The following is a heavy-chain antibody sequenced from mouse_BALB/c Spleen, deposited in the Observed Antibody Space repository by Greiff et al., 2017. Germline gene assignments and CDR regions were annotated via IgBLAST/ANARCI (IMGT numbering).Heavy chain of an antibody. D-gene: IGHD2-1*01. J-gene: IGHJ4*01. CDR3: ARSGGNCVGCAMDY. Sequence: DVLLVESGPGLVKPSQSLSLTCTVTGYAITSDYAWNWIRQLPGNKLEWMGYISYSGSTSYNPSLTSRISITRDTSKNQFFLQLNSVTTEDTATWYCARSGGNCVGCAMDYWGQGTSVTVSS. CDR2: ISYSGST. CDR1: GYAITSDYA. V-gene: IGHV3-2*02.